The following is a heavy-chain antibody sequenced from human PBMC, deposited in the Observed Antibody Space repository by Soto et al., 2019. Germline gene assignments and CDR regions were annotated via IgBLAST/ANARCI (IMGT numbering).Heavy chain of an antibody. J-gene: IGHJ6*02. CDR1: GYTFTSYG. Sequence: VASVKVSCKASGYTFTSYGISWVRQAPGQGLEWMGWISAYNGNTNYAQKLQGRVTMTTDTSTSTAYMELRSLRSDDTAVYYCAREGYCSSTSCYRGYYYYYGMDVWGPGTKGPVSS. CDR3: AREGYCSSTSCYRGYYYYYGMDV. D-gene: IGHD2-2*02. V-gene: IGHV1-18*04. CDR2: ISAYNGNT.